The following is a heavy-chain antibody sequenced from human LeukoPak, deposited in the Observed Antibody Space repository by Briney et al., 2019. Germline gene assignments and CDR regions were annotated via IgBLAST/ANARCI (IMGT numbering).Heavy chain of an antibody. D-gene: IGHD2-2*01. CDR3: ARVGSAVVVPAATDY. J-gene: IGHJ4*02. Sequence: GGSLRLSCAASGFTFSSYSMTWVRQAPGKGLEWVSSISSSSSYIYYADSVKGRFTISRDNAKNSLYLQMNSLRAEDTAVYYCARVGSAVVVPAATDYWGQGTLVTVSS. V-gene: IGHV3-21*01. CDR2: ISSSSSYI. CDR1: GFTFSSYS.